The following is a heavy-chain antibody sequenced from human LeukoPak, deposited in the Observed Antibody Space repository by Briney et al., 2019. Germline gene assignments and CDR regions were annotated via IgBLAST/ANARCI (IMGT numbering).Heavy chain of an antibody. D-gene: IGHD6-19*01. CDR3: ARSAGIAVAGAAAY. J-gene: IGHJ4*02. Sequence: ASVKVSCKASGYTFSGYNMHWVRQAPRQGLEWMGWINPNSGGTKYAQKFQGRITITRDTSTSTVNMELSGLRSDDTAVYYCARSAGIAVAGAAAYWGQGTLVTVSS. CDR1: GYTFSGYN. V-gene: IGHV1-2*02. CDR2: INPNSGGT.